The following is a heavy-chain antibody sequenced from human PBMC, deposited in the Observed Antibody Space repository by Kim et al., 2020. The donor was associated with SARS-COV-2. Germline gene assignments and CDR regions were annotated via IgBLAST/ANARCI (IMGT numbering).Heavy chain of an antibody. V-gene: IGHV3-30-3*01. CDR2: ISYDGSNK. Sequence: GWSLRLSCAASGFTFSSYAMHWVRQAPGKGLEWVAVISYDGSNKYYADSVKGRFTISRDNSKNTLYLQMNSLRAEDTAVYYCARDHRMLGNPGYWGQGTLVTVSS. CDR1: GFTFSSYA. D-gene: IGHD2-8*01. CDR3: ARDHRMLGNPGY. J-gene: IGHJ4*02.